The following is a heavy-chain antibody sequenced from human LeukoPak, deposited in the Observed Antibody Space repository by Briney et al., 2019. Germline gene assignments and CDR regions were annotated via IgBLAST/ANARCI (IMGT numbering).Heavy chain of an antibody. CDR1: GGSISSGGYY. Sequence: SQTLSLTCTVSGGSISSGGYYWSWIHQHPGKGLEWIGYIYYSGSTYYNPSLKSRVTISVDTSKNQFSLKLSSVTAADTAVYYCARDLGYCSSTSCRDAFDIWGQGTMVTVSS. J-gene: IGHJ3*02. CDR3: ARDLGYCSSTSCRDAFDI. D-gene: IGHD2-2*01. V-gene: IGHV4-31*03. CDR2: IYYSGST.